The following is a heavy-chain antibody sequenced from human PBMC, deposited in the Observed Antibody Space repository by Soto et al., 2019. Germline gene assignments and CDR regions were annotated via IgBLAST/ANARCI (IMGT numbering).Heavy chain of an antibody. CDR2: ISGSGGST. V-gene: IGHV3-23*01. CDR1: GFTFSSYA. J-gene: IGHJ6*02. D-gene: IGHD3-3*01. CDR3: AKRQYDFWSGYYIHYYGMDV. Sequence: GGSLRLSCAASGFTFSSYAMSWVRQAPGKGLEWVSAISGSGGSTYYADSVKGRFTISRDNSKNTPYLQMNSLRAEDTAVYYCAKRQYDFWSGYYIHYYGMDVWGQGTTVTVSS.